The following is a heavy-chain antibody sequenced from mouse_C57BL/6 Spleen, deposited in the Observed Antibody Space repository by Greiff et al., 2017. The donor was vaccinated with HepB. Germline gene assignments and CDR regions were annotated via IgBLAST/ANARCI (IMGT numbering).Heavy chain of an antibody. CDR3: ARDLVDISGYPSYAMDY. D-gene: IGHD3-2*02. V-gene: IGHV5-4*01. J-gene: IGHJ4*01. CDR2: ISDGGSYT. Sequence: EVQGVESGGGLVKPGGSLKLSCAASGFTFSSYAMSWVRQTPEKRLEWVATISDGGSYTYYPDNVKGRFTISRDNAKNNLYLQMSNLKSEDTAMYYCARDLVDISGYPSYAMDYWGQGTSVTVSS. CDR1: GFTFSSYA.